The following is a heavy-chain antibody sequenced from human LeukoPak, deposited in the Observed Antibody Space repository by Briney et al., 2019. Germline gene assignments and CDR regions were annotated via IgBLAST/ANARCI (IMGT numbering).Heavy chain of an antibody. J-gene: IGHJ4*02. Sequence: GGSLRLSCAASGFTFSSYAMSWVRQAPGKGLEWVSAISGSGGSTYYADSVKGRFTISRDNAKNSLYLQMNSLRAEDTAVYYCARDSGYCSSTSCYTGAHDVWGQGTLVTVSS. CDR1: GFTFSSYA. CDR2: ISGSGGST. V-gene: IGHV3-23*01. D-gene: IGHD2-2*02. CDR3: ARDSGYCSSTSCYTGAHDV.